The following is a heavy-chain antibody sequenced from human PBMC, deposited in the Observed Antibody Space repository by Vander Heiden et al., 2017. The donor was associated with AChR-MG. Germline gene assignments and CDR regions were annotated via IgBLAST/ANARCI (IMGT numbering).Heavy chain of an antibody. CDR1: GGSISSSSYY. CDR2: IYYSGST. J-gene: IGHJ6*02. D-gene: IGHD5-12*01. V-gene: IGHV4-39*01. Sequence: QLQLQESGPGLVKPSETLSLTCTVSGGSISSSSYYWGRIRQPPGKGLEWIGSIYYSGSTYYNPSLKSRVTISVDTSKNQFSLKLSSVTAADTAVYYCARRRVRVDIVATFYYYGMDVWGQGTTVTVSS. CDR3: ARRRVRVDIVATFYYYGMDV.